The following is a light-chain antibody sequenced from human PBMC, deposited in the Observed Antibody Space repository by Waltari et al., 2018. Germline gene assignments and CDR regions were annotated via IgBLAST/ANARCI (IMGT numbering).Light chain of an antibody. J-gene: IGLJ1*01. V-gene: IGLV2-23*01. CDR3: CSYAGSTTFLYV. CDR2: EGT. Sequence: QSALTQPASVSGSPGQSITISCTGSSNALGTYNLVSWYQQQPGKAPKLMIYEGTERPSGVSNRFSGSKSGNTASLTISGLQAEDEADYYCCSYAGSTTFLYVFGTGTKVTVL. CDR1: SNALGTYNL.